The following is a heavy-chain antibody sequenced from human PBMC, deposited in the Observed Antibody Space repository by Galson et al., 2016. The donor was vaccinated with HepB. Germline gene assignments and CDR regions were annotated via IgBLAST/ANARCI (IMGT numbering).Heavy chain of an antibody. CDR2: IYDVGTT. V-gene: IGHV4-39*01. CDR3: ARPGGPHGGH. J-gene: IGHJ4*02. Sequence: SETLSLTCIVSGGSISSSSYFWGWIRQPPGKGLEWIGNIYDVGTTFYNPSLKSRVTISVDTSKNQFSLKLSSLTAADTAVYYCARPGGPHGGHWGQGTLVTVSS. D-gene: IGHD3-10*01. CDR1: GGSISSSSYF.